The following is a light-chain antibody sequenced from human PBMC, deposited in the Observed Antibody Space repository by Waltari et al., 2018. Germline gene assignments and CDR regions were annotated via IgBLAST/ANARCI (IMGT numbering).Light chain of an antibody. J-gene: IGLJ6*01. Sequence: QSALTQPASVSGSPGQSITVSCTGTITDVGSYDLVSGYQQHPGKAPSLIISEVNKRPSGVSSRFSGSKSGNTASLVISGLQAEDEADYYCCSYAGYIVFGSGTRVTVL. CDR1: ITDVGSYDL. CDR3: CSYAGYIV. CDR2: EVN. V-gene: IGLV2-23*02.